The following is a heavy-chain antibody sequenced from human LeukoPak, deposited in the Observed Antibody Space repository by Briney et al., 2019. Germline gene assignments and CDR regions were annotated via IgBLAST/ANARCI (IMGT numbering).Heavy chain of an antibody. CDR2: ISSSSSYI. CDR1: GFTFSSYS. V-gene: IGHV3-21*01. Sequence: GGSLRLSCAASGFTFSSYSMNWVRQAPGKGLEWVSSISSSSSYIYYADSVKGRFTISRDNAKNSLYLQMNSLRAEDTAVYYCARDRLDYYDSSGYGYWGQGTLVTVSS. CDR3: ARDRLDYYDSSGYGY. J-gene: IGHJ4*02. D-gene: IGHD3-22*01.